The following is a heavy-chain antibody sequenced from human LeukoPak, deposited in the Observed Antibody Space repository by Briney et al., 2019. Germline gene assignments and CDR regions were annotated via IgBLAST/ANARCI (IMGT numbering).Heavy chain of an antibody. CDR3: ARDPGDYIDY. J-gene: IGHJ4*02. CDR2: INHSGST. V-gene: IGHV4-34*01. Sequence: SETLSLTCAVYGGSFSGYYWSWIRQPPGKGLEWIGEINHSGSTNYNPSLKSRVTISVDTSKNQFSLKMKSVTAADTAVYFCARDPGDYIDYWGQGTLVIVSS. CDR1: GGSFSGYY.